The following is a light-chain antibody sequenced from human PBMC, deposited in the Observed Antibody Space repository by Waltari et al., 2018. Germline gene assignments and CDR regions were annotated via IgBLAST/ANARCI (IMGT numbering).Light chain of an antibody. J-gene: IGKJ1*01. Sequence: SLVHSDGNIYVHVFQQKPGESPRRLIYKVSNRDSGVPDKFIGSGSGTDFTLKISRVEAEDVGVYYCMQSAHWPPWTFGQGTRVEIQ. CDR3: MQSAHWPPWT. V-gene: IGKV2-30*02. CDR1: SLVHSDGNIY. CDR2: KVS.